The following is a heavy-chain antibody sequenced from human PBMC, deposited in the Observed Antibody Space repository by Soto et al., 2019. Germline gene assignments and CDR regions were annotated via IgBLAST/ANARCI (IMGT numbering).Heavy chain of an antibody. Sequence: GGSLRLSCAASGFTFGSYAMTWVRQAPGKGLEWVSAISFGGGSTSYADSVKGRFTISRDNSKSTLYLQLNSLRAEDTAVYYCARDRPTILAGDYWGQGTLVTVSS. V-gene: IGHV3-23*01. D-gene: IGHD3-9*01. J-gene: IGHJ4*02. CDR1: GFTFGSYA. CDR2: ISFGGGST. CDR3: ARDRPTILAGDY.